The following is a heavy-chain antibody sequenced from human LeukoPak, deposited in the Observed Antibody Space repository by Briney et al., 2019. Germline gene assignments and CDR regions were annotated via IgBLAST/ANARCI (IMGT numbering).Heavy chain of an antibody. V-gene: IGHV3-7*01. CDR3: ARDVYSGYDTPLIDAFDI. CDR1: GFTFSSYW. J-gene: IGHJ3*02. CDR2: IKQDGSEK. Sequence: GGSLRLSCAASGFTFSSYWMSWVRQAPGKGLEWVANIKQDGSEKYYVDSVKGRFTISRDNAKNSLYLQMNSLRAEDTAVYYCARDVYSGYDTPLIDAFDIWGQGTMVTVSS. D-gene: IGHD5-12*01.